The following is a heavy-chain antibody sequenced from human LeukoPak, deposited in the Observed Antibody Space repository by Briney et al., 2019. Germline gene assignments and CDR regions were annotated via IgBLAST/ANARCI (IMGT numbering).Heavy chain of an antibody. D-gene: IGHD4-23*01. Sequence: GGSLRLSCVASGFTFRDYYMSWIRRAPGKGLEWVSYISSSSSYIDYADSVKGRFTISRDNAKNSLFLQMNSLRAEDTALYYCARFGYGGKVDYWGQGTLVTVSS. CDR2: ISSSSSYI. V-gene: IGHV3-11*06. CDR1: GFTFRDYY. CDR3: ARFGYGGKVDY. J-gene: IGHJ4*02.